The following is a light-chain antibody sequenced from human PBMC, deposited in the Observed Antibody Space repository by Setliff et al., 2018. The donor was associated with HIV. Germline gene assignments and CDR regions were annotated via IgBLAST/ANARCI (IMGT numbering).Light chain of an antibody. CDR1: SSDVGGYNY. CDR3: SSYTSSSTYV. J-gene: IGLJ1*01. CDR2: DVS. Sequence: QFVLTQPASVSGSPGQSITISCTGTSSDVGGYNYVSWYQQHPGKAPKLMISDVSKRPSGVSSRFSGSKSGNTASLTISGLQTEDEADYYCSSYTSSSTYVFGTGTKVTVL. V-gene: IGLV2-14*01.